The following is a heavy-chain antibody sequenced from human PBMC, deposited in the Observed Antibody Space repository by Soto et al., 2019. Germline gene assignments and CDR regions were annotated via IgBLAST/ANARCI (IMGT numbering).Heavy chain of an antibody. CDR1: GGTFSNYA. CDR2: IIPIFGTT. Sequence: QVHLVQSGAEVKKPGSSVNVSCKASGGTFSNYAITWVRQAPGQGLEWVGRIIPIFGTTNVAQKFQGRVTRTAYESTTTAYMELSGLRSDDTAVYYCAKDGGADGYFGNWLDPWGQGTLVTVSS. D-gene: IGHD5-12*01. V-gene: IGHV1-69*15. CDR3: AKDGGADGYFGNWLDP. J-gene: IGHJ5*02.